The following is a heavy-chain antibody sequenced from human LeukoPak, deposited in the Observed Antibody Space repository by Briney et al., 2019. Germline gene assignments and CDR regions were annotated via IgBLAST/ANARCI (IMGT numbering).Heavy chain of an antibody. D-gene: IGHD3-10*01. J-gene: IGHJ6*02. Sequence: GASVKVSCKASVGTFSSYGISWVRQAPGQGLEWMGGIIPIFGTPNYAQKFQGRVTITADESTSTAYMELSSLRSEDTAVYYCARGSGTITMVRGVFYGMDVWGQGTTVTVSS. CDR3: ARGSGTITMVRGVFYGMDV. CDR2: IIPIFGTP. V-gene: IGHV1-69*13. CDR1: VGTFSSYG.